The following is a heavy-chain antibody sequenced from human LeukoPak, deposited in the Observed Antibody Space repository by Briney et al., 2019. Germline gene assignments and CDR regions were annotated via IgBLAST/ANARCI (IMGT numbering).Heavy chain of an antibody. J-gene: IGHJ3*01. CDR1: GDSINSGGSD. CDR2: IHYSGST. CDR3: ARQLGSGWSDAFDV. Sequence: SETLSLTCTVSGDSINSGGSDWSWIRQHPGKGLEWIGYIHYSGSTYYNPSLKSRVTISVDTSKNQFSLKLSSVTAADTAVYYRARQLGSGWSDAFDVWGQGTMVTVSS. V-gene: IGHV4-31*03. D-gene: IGHD6-19*01.